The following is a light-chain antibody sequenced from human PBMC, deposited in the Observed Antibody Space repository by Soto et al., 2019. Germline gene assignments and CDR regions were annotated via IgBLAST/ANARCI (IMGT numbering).Light chain of an antibody. J-gene: IGLJ1*01. V-gene: IGLV1-40*01. CDR1: SSNIGAGYD. CDR2: VNS. Sequence: QAVVTQPPSVSGAPGQRVTISCTGSSSNIGAGYDEHWYQQLPGTAPKLLIYVNSNRPSEVPDRFSGSKSGTSASLAITGLQAEDEADYYCQSYDSSLSRYVFGTGTKLTVL. CDR3: QSYDSSLSRYV.